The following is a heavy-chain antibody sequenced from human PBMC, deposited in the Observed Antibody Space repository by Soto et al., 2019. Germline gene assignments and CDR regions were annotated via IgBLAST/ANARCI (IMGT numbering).Heavy chain of an antibody. CDR2: IYYSGST. D-gene: IGHD3-22*01. V-gene: IGHV4-59*01. CDR1: GGSISSYY. Sequence: SETLSLTCTVSGGSISSYYWSWIRQPPGKGLEWIGYIYYSGSTNYNPSLKSRVTISVDTSKNQFSLKLSSVTAADTAVYYRARAVPDIYYDSSGYSFDYWGQGTLVTV. CDR3: ARAVPDIYYDSSGYSFDY. J-gene: IGHJ4*02.